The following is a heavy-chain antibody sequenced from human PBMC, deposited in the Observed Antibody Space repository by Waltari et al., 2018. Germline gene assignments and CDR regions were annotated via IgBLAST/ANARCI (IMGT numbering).Heavy chain of an antibody. CDR1: GFNFSSYA. CDR3: AKDLAVAGHDY. CDR2: ISGSGGST. V-gene: IGHV3-23*01. Sequence: EVQLLESGGGLVQPGGSLRLRCAASGFNFSSYAMSWVRQAPGKGLEWFSAISGSGGSTYYADSVKGRFTTSRDNSKNTLYLQMNSLRAEDTAVYYCAKDLAVAGHDYWGQGTLVTVSS. D-gene: IGHD6-19*01. J-gene: IGHJ4*02.